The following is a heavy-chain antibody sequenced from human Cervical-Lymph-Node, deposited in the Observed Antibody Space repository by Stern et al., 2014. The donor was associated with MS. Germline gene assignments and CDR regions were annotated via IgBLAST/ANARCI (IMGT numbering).Heavy chain of an antibody. V-gene: IGHV2-70*04. Sequence: QVTLRESGPALLRPTETLRLTCTLSGFSLSTTGMRVSWIRQPPVKALEWLARIDWDDEKLYNTSLKTRVTISKDTSKTHVVLTMTNVDPVDTATYYCARLGAVGGLDFWGQGTLVAVSS. CDR2: IDWDDEK. CDR3: ARLGAVGGLDF. D-gene: IGHD6-19*01. J-gene: IGHJ4*02. CDR1: GFSLSTTGMR.